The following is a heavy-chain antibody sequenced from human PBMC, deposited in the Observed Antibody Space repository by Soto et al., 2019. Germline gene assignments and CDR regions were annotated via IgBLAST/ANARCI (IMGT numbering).Heavy chain of an antibody. J-gene: IGHJ4*02. Sequence: SETLSLTCTVSGGSISSSSYYWGWIRQPPGKGLEWIGSIYYSGSTYYNPSLKSRVTISVDTSKNQFSLKLSSVTAADTAVYYCATMGTPATGLYYFDYWGQGTLVTVSS. V-gene: IGHV4-39*01. D-gene: IGHD2-15*01. CDR2: IYYSGST. CDR3: ATMGTPATGLYYFDY. CDR1: GGSISSSSYY.